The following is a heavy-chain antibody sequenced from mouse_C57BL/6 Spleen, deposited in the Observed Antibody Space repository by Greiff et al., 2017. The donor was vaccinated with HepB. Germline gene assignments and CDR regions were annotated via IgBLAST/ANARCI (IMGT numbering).Heavy chain of an antibody. Sequence: EVQLMESGGGLVQPGGSLKLSCAASGFTFSDYYMYWVRQTPEKRLEWVAYISNGGGSTYYPDTVKGRFTISRDNAKNTLYLQMSRLKSEDTAMYYCARQGFDYWGQGTTLTVSS. V-gene: IGHV5-12*01. J-gene: IGHJ2*01. CDR2: ISNGGGST. CDR1: GFTFSDYY. CDR3: ARQGFDY.